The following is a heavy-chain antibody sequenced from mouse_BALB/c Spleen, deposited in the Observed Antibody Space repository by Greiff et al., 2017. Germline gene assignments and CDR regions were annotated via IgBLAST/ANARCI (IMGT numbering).Heavy chain of an antibody. Sequence: QVQLKESGAELVRPGASVTLSCKASGYTFTDYEMHWVKQTPVHGLEWIGAIDPETGGTAYNQKFKGKATLTADKSSSTAYMELRSLTSEDSAVYYCTRDGGPYYAMDYWGQGTSVTVSS. J-gene: IGHJ4*01. CDR3: TRDGGPYYAMDY. CDR2: IDPETGGT. V-gene: IGHV1-15*01. CDR1: GYTFTDYE. D-gene: IGHD1-1*02.